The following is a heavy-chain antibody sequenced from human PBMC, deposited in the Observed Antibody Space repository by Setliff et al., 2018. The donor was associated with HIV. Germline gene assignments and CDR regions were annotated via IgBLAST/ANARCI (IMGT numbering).Heavy chain of an antibody. J-gene: IGHJ4*02. CDR2: ISSSGTTI. D-gene: IGHD2-15*01. V-gene: IGHV3-11*04. CDR3: ARDLRSSHGSPNYFDY. Sequence: SCTASGFTFSDYYMSWIRQSPGKGLEWSSYISSSGTTIYYADSVKGRFTISRDNAKNSLYLEMNSLRAEETAVYYCARDLRSSHGSPNYFDYWGRGALVTVSS. CDR1: GFTFSDYY.